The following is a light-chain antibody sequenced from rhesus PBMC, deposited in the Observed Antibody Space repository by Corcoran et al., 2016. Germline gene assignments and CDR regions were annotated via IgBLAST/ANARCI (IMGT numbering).Light chain of an antibody. CDR3: MQSTKEMYS. CDR1: QSLLHSNGNTY. Sequence: DIVMTQTPLSLPVTPGEPASISCRSSQSLLHSNGNTYLDWSLQKPGQSPRLLIYKGTNQESGVPDRFRGSGAGTDFTQKISRVEPEDVGVYYCMQSTKEMYSFGQGTKVEIK. J-gene: IGKJ2*01. V-gene: IGKV2S2*01. CDR2: KGT.